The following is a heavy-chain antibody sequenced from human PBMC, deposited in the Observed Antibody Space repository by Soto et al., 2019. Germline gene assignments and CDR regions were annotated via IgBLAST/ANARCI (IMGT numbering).Heavy chain of an antibody. Sequence: EVQVLESGGGLVQPGGSLRLSCAATGFTFSDFAMSWVRQAPGKGLEWVSRIYGGGNGPHYADSVKGRVTISRDNSKNTLYLQMNSLRAEDTAVYYCAKMEWMDQWACSFEYWVQGPLVTVSS. CDR1: GFTFSDFA. V-gene: IGHV3-23*01. J-gene: IGHJ4*02. CDR3: AKMEWMDQWACSFEY. CDR2: IYGGGNGP. D-gene: IGHD3-3*01.